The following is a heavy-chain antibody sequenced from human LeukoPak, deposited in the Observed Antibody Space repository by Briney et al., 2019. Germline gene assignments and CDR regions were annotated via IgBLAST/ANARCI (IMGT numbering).Heavy chain of an antibody. J-gene: IGHJ4*02. CDR2: ISKDGSDK. D-gene: IGHD1-7*01. V-gene: IGHV3-30-3*01. CDR3: AKDYWWNYDY. CDR1: GFTFSDYA. Sequence: GGSLRLSCAASGFTFSDYAMHWVRQAPGKGLEWVAVISKDGSDKYYPGSVRGRFTISRDNSKNTIYLQMDSLRAEDTAIYYCAKDYWWNYDYWGQGTLVTVSS.